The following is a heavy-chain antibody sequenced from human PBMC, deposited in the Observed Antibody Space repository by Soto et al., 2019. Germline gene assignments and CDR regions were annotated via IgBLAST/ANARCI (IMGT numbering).Heavy chain of an antibody. CDR1: GFTFSRYA. CDR2: ISGSGDST. J-gene: IGHJ4*02. Sequence: EVQLLESGGGLVQPGGSLRLSCAASGFTFSRYAMNWVRQAPGRGLEWVSVISGSGDSTYYAESVKGRFTISRDNSKNTLYLQMNSLRAEDTAVYYCASRSSGWYFDYWGQGTLVTVSS. D-gene: IGHD6-19*01. CDR3: ASRSSGWYFDY. V-gene: IGHV3-23*01.